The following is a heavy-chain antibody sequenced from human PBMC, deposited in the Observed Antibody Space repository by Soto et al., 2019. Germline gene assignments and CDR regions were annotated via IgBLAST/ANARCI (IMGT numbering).Heavy chain of an antibody. D-gene: IGHD5-12*01. J-gene: IGHJ4*02. Sequence: PETLSLTCDVSRYSINNNNWWSWVRQPPGGGLEWIGELHHGGSTNYNPSLESRVTFSVDTSKDQFFLKLSSVTAADTAVYYCTKNSAYALDYWGQGTLVTVSS. CDR1: RYSINNNNW. CDR2: LHHGGST. CDR3: TKNSAYALDY. V-gene: IGHV4-4*03.